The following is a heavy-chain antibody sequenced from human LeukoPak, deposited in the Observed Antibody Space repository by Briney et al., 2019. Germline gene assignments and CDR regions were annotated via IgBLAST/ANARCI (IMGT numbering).Heavy chain of an antibody. J-gene: IGHJ4*02. Sequence: SETLSLTCTVSGGSISSYYWSWIRQPPGKGLEWIGYIYHSGSTYYNPSLKSRVTISVDRSKNQFSLKLSSVTAADTAVYYCARVSGSGSYYKYYFDYWGQGTLVTVSS. V-gene: IGHV4-59*12. CDR1: GGSISSYY. CDR2: IYHSGST. CDR3: ARVSGSGSYYKYYFDY. D-gene: IGHD3-10*01.